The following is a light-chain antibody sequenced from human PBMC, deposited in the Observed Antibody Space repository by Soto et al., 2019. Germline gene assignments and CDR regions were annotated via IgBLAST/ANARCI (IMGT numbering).Light chain of an antibody. J-gene: IGLJ1*01. Sequence: QSVLTQPPSASGTPGQRVTISCSGSSSNIGNGYVYWYQQVPGTAPKLLIYSDYQRPSGVPDRFSGSKSGTSASLAISGLRSEDEGDYHCASWDDSLSGLYVFGTGTKVTGL. V-gene: IGLV1-47*02. CDR1: SSNIGNGY. CDR2: SDY. CDR3: ASWDDSLSGLYV.